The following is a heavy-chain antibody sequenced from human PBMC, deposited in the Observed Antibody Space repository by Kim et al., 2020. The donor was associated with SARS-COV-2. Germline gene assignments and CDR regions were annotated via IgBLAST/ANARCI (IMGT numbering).Heavy chain of an antibody. Sequence: SFQGHVTISADKSISTAYLQWSSLKASDTAMYYCARLEGVLWFGEDDFDYWGQGTLVTVSS. V-gene: IGHV5-10-1*01. D-gene: IGHD3-10*01. J-gene: IGHJ4*02. CDR3: ARLEGVLWFGEDDFDY.